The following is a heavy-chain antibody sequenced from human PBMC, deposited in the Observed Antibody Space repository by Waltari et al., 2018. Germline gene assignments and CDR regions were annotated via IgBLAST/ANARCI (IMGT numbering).Heavy chain of an antibody. Sequence: VQLQESGPGLVKPSETLSLTCTVSGGSISSYYWSWIRQPAGKGLEWIGRIYTSGSTNYNPSLKSRVTMSVDTSKNQFSLKLSSVTAADTAVYYCARFVVVPAAKYYYYYYMDVWGKGTTVTISS. CDR2: IYTSGST. CDR1: GGSISSYY. D-gene: IGHD2-2*01. CDR3: ARFVVVPAAKYYYYYYMDV. V-gene: IGHV4-4*07. J-gene: IGHJ6*03.